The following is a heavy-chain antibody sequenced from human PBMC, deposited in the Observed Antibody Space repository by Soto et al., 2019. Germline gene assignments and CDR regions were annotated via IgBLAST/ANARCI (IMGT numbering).Heavy chain of an antibody. J-gene: IGHJ6*02. CDR2: ISAYNGNT. CDR3: ARDQLTGSSSWYQDYYYYGMDV. D-gene: IGHD6-13*01. V-gene: IGHV1-18*04. CDR1: GYTFTSYG. Sequence: ASVKVSCKASGYTFTSYGISWVRQAPGQGLEWMGWISAYNGNTNYAQKLQGRVTMTTDTSTSTAYMELRSLRSDDTAVYYCARDQLTGSSSWYQDYYYYGMDVWGQGTTLTVSS.